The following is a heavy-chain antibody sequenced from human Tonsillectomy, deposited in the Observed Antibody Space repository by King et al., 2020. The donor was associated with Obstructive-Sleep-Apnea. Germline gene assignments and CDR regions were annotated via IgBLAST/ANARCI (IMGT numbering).Heavy chain of an antibody. CDR3: AGRHCSSTSCYEETYYYYGMDV. CDR2: ISSSSSTI. CDR1: GFTFSSYS. V-gene: IGHV3-48*01. J-gene: IGHJ6*02. Sequence: QLVQSGGGLVQPGGSLRLSCAASGFTFSSYSMNWVRQAPGKGLEWVSYISSSSSTIYYAESVKGRFTISRDNAKNSLYLQMNSLRAEDTAVYYCAGRHCSSTSCYEETYYYYGMDVWGQGTTVTVSS. D-gene: IGHD2-2*01.